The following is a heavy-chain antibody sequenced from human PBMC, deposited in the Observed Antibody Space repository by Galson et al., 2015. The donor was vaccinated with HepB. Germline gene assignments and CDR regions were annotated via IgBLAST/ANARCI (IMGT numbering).Heavy chain of an antibody. D-gene: IGHD1-26*01. CDR1: GYTFTGYH. CDR3: AGQRIVGATKDEGDFDY. Sequence: SVKVSCKASGYTFTGYHMHWVRQAPGQGLEWMGRINPNSGGTNYAQKFQGRVTMTRDTSISTAYMELSRLRSDDTAVYYWAGQRIVGATKDEGDFDYWGQGTLVTVSS. CDR2: INPNSGGT. J-gene: IGHJ4*02. V-gene: IGHV1-2*06.